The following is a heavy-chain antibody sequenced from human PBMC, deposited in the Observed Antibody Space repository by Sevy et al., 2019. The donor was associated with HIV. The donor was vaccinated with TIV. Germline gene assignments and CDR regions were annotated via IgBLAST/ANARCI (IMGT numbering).Heavy chain of an antibody. CDR3: AKALNPALESMIEVIFPTLKGFDV. CDR1: GFTFNTHA. D-gene: IGHD3-22*01. J-gene: IGHJ3*01. CDR2: ISGPGYST. Sequence: GGSLRLSCAASGFTFNTHAMNWVRQAPGKGLEWVSVISGPGYSTHYADSVKGWFTISRDNSKNTLYLQMNSLRADDTAVYYCAKALNPALESMIEVIFPTLKGFDVWGQGTMVTVSS. V-gene: IGHV3-23*01.